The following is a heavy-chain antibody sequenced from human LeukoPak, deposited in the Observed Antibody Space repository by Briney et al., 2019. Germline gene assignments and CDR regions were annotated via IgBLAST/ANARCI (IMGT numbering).Heavy chain of an antibody. J-gene: IGHJ5*02. V-gene: IGHV4-39*01. D-gene: IGHD1-26*01. CDR2: IYYSGST. CDR1: GGSISSSGYY. Sequence: SETLSLTCTVSGGSISSSGYYWGWIRQPPGKGLEWIASIYYSGSTYYNPSLKSRVTISVDTSKNQLSLKLSSLTAADTAVYYCARHEYSGSYYGLSWFDPWAREPWSPSPQ. CDR3: ARHEYSGSYYGLSWFDP.